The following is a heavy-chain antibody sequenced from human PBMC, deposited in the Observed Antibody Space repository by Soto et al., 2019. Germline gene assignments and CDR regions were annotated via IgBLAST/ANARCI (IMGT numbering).Heavy chain of an antibody. CDR1: GFTFSTYT. CDR2: INGRGNYI. Sequence: VQVVESGGDLVKPGVSLRLSCASSGFTFSTYTMNWVRQAPGKRLEWVSSINGRGNYIYYADSVKGRFTISRDNAKNSLYLQMDRLRAEDTALYYCVREDGIVGANAAFDYWGLGALVTVSS. D-gene: IGHD1-26*01. CDR3: VREDGIVGANAAFDY. V-gene: IGHV3-21*01. J-gene: IGHJ4*02.